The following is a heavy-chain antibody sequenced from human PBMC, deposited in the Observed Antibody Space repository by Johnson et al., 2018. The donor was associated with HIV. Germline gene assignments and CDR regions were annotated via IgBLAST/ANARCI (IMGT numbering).Heavy chain of an antibody. Sequence: QVQLVESGGGVVRPGGSLRLSCAASGFTFDDYGMSWVRQAPGKGLEWVALISYDGREKDYADSVKGRFTISRDNSKNRLYLEMNSLRVEDTAVYYCAKVVTSSSSWQDDAFDIWGQGTMVTVSS. V-gene: IGHV3-30*18. CDR3: AKVVTSSSSWQDDAFDI. J-gene: IGHJ3*02. CDR1: GFTFDDYG. CDR2: ISYDGREK. D-gene: IGHD6-13*01.